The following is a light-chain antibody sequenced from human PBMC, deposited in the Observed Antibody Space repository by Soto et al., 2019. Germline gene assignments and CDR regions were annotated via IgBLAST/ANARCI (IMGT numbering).Light chain of an antibody. CDR2: LGS. Sequence: EIVMAQSPLSLPVSPGAPASISCRSSQSLLYSDGYNYLNWYLQKLGQSPQLLIYLGSNRASGVPDRFSGSGSGTDFTLKISRVEADDVGIYYCMQALQTPTFGQGTKVEIK. V-gene: IGKV2-28*01. J-gene: IGKJ1*01. CDR1: QSLLYSDGYNY. CDR3: MQALQTPT.